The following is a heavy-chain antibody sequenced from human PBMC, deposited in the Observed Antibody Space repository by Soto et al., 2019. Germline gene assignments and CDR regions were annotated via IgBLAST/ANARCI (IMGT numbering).Heavy chain of an antibody. V-gene: IGHV4-30-2*01. J-gene: IGHJ3*02. Sequence: SETLSLTCAVSGGSISSGGYSWSWIRQPPGKGLEWIGYIYHSGSTYYNPSLKSRVTISVDRSKNQFSLKLSSVTAADTAVYYCARGANIYYDSRDAFDIWGQGTMVTVSS. CDR1: GGSISSGGYS. CDR2: IYHSGST. D-gene: IGHD3-22*01. CDR3: ARGANIYYDSRDAFDI.